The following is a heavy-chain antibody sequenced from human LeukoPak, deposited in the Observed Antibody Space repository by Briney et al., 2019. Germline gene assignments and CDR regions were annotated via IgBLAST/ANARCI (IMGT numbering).Heavy chain of an antibody. CDR3: ARAQLAWDAAN. D-gene: IGHD6-13*01. CDR1: GFTFSGYW. Sequence: GGSLRLSCAASGFTFSGYWMSWVRQAPGKGLEWVANIKQDGSEKYYVDSVKGRFTVSRDNAKNSLYLQMNSLRVEDTAVYYCARAQLAWDAANWGQGTLVTVSS. J-gene: IGHJ4*02. V-gene: IGHV3-7*04. CDR2: IKQDGSEK.